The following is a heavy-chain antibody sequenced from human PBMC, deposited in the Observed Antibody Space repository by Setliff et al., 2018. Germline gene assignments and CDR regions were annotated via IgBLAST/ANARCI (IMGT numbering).Heavy chain of an antibody. CDR3: ARVYAYSYGFDS. V-gene: IGHV3-30-3*01. CDR1: AFTFNTYT. J-gene: IGHJ4*02. Sequence: PGGSLRLSCAASAFTFNTYTMHWVRQAPGKGLEWVAGMSYDGANKYYADSVKGRFTISRDKSKNTLCLQMNSLRAEDTAVYYCARVYAYSYGFDSWGQGTQVTVSS. D-gene: IGHD5-18*01. CDR2: MSYDGANK.